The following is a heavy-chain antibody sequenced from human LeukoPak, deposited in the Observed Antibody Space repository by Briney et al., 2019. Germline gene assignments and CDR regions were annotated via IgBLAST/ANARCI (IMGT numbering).Heavy chain of an antibody. Sequence: SETLSLTCTVSGGSISSYYWSWIRQPPGKGLEWIGYIYDSGTTNYNPSLKSRVTISVDTSKNQFSLKLSSVTAADTAVYYCASATLSGDYYDSSGYYPPNAFDIWGQGTMVTVSS. CDR2: IYDSGTT. D-gene: IGHD3-22*01. CDR3: ASATLSGDYYDSSGYYPPNAFDI. J-gene: IGHJ3*02. CDR1: GGSISSYY. V-gene: IGHV4-59*01.